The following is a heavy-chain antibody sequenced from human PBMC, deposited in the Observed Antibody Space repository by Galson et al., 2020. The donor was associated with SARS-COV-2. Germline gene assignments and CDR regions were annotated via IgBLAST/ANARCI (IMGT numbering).Heavy chain of an antibody. CDR3: AKSIAARRIHYYYGMDV. CDR2: I. V-gene: IGHV3-9*01. Sequence: IGYADSVKGRFTISRDNAKNSLYLQMNSLRAEDTALYYCAKSIAARRIHYYYGMDVWGQGTTVTVSS. J-gene: IGHJ6*02. D-gene: IGHD6-6*01.